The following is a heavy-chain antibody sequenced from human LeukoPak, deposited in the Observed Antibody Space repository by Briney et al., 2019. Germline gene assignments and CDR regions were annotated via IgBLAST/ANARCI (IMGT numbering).Heavy chain of an antibody. J-gene: IGHJ4*02. Sequence: GGSLRLSCAASGFTFSSYSMNWVRQAPGKGLEWVSSISSSSSYIYYADSVKGRLTISRDNAKNSLYLQMNSLRAEDTAVYYCARADWDTAMIDYWGQGTLVTVSS. V-gene: IGHV3-21*01. D-gene: IGHD5-18*01. CDR3: ARADWDTAMIDY. CDR1: GFTFSSYS. CDR2: ISSSSSYI.